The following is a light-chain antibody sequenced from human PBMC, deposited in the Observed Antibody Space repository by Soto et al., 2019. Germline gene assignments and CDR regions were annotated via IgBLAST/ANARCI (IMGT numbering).Light chain of an antibody. J-gene: IGKJ4*01. CDR1: QGIGVY. Sequence: DIQMTQSPSSLSASLGDRVTIPCRASQGIGVYLAWFQQKPGKVPKLLIYAASALQSGVPSRFSGSGSGTDFTLTISSLQPEDIATYYCQKYNSAPLTFGGGTKVDIK. CDR3: QKYNSAPLT. V-gene: IGKV1-27*01. CDR2: AAS.